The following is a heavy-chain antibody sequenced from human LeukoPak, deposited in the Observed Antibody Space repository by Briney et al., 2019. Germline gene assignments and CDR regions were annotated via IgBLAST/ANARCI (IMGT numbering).Heavy chain of an antibody. Sequence: ASVKVSCKASGYTFTSYGISWVRQAPGQGLEWMGWISAYNGNTNYAQKLQGRVTMTTDTSTSTAYMELRSLRSDDTAVYYCARLIDSSWGVYYFDYWGQGTLVTVSS. J-gene: IGHJ4*02. CDR3: ARLIDSSWGVYYFDY. V-gene: IGHV1-18*01. D-gene: IGHD6-13*01. CDR1: GYTFTSYG. CDR2: ISAYNGNT.